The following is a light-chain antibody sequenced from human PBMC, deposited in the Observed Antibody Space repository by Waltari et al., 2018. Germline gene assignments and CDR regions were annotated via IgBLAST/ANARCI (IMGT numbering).Light chain of an antibody. V-gene: IGLV1-51*01. CDR3: GTWDNSLGGFV. CDR1: SSNIGSNF. J-gene: IGLJ1*01. CDR2: DDA. Sequence: QSVLTQPPSVSAAPGQKVTISCSGSSSNIGSNFVSWYQHLPATDPKLLIYDDAKRPSRIPDRFSGSKSGTSATLGITGLQTGDEADYYCGTWDNSLGGFVFGTGTKVTGL.